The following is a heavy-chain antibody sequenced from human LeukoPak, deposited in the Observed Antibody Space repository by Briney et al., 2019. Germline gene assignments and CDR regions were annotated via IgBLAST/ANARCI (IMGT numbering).Heavy chain of an antibody. V-gene: IGHV3-11*01. CDR1: GFTFSDYY. J-gene: IGHJ4*02. D-gene: IGHD6-13*01. CDR2: ISSSGSTI. CDR3: AKEAGQGFFDY. Sequence: GGSLRLSCAASGFTFSDYYMSWIRQAPGKGLEWVSYISSSGSTIYYADSVKGRFTISRDNAKNTLYLQMNSLRAEDTAVYYCAKEAGQGFFDYWGQGTLVTVSS.